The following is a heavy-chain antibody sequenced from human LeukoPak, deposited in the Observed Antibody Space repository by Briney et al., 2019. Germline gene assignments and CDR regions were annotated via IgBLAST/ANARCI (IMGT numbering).Heavy chain of an antibody. Sequence: GRSLRLSCAASGFSFTYYAMHWVRQAPGKGLEWVAVISNDGSNKYYADSVKGRFTISGDNSKNTLYLQMNSLRAEDTAVYYCARDRTHDYGDYGRYFDLWGRGALVTVSS. V-gene: IGHV3-30*04. CDR2: ISNDGSNK. CDR3: ARDRTHDYGDYGRYFDL. J-gene: IGHJ2*01. D-gene: IGHD4-17*01. CDR1: GFSFTYYA.